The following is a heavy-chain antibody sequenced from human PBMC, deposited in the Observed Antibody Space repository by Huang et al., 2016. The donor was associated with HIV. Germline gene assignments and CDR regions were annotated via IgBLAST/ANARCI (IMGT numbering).Heavy chain of an antibody. Sequence: QVQLVESGGGVVQSGTSLRLSCAASGFIFSNFGLHWVRQAPGKGLEWVAVISYDGRSDHYSDSVKGRFTISRDNDKNTLSLEMNRLRHDDTAVYYCAKESRWFSDFDQWGQGTLVTVSS. CDR2: ISYDGRSD. J-gene: IGHJ5*02. D-gene: IGHD2-15*01. CDR1: GFIFSNFG. CDR3: AKESRWFSDFDQ. V-gene: IGHV3-30*18.